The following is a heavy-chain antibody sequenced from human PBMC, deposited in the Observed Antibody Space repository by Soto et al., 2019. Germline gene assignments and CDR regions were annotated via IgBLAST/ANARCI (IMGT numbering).Heavy chain of an antibody. CDR3: ARVRSSSWGLDAFDM. V-gene: IGHV3-72*01. CDR1: GFTFSDHY. CDR2: IRNKANSYTT. J-gene: IGHJ3*02. Sequence: EVQLVESGGDLVQPGGSLRLSCAAYGFTFSDHYMDWVRQAPGKGLEWVGRIRNKANSYTTEYAASVKGRFTISRDDSLNSLYLQMNSLKTEDTAVYYCARVRSSSWGLDAFDMWGQGTMVTVSS. D-gene: IGHD6-13*01.